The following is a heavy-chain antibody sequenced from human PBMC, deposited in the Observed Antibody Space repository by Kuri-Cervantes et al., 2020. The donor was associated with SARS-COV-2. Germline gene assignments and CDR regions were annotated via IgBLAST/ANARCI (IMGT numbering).Heavy chain of an antibody. V-gene: IGHV3-11*01. CDR2: ISSSGSTI. Sequence: LSLTCAASGFTFSDYYMSWIRQAPGKGLEWVSYISSSGSTIYYADSVKGRFTISRDNSKNSLYLQMNSLRTEDTALYYCAKVAESGSYLYYFDYWGQGTLVTVSS. CDR3: AKVAESGSYLYYFDY. D-gene: IGHD1-26*01. J-gene: IGHJ4*02. CDR1: GFTFSDYY.